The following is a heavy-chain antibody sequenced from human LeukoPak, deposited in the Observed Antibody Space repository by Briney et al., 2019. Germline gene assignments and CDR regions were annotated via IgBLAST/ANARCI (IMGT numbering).Heavy chain of an antibody. D-gene: IGHD2-2*01. Sequence: GGSLRLSCAASGFTFSSYSMNWVRQAPGKGLEWVSSISSSSSYIYYADSVKGRFTISRDNAKNSLYLQRNRLRAEDTAVYYCARAGYCSSTSCFDYWGQGTLVTVSS. J-gene: IGHJ4*02. V-gene: IGHV3-21*01. CDR1: GFTFSSYS. CDR2: ISSSSSYI. CDR3: ARAGYCSSTSCFDY.